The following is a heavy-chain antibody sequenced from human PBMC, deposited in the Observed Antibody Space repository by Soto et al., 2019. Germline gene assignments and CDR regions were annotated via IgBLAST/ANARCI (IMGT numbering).Heavy chain of an antibody. CDR1: GGTFSSYA. CDR2: IIPIFGTA. Sequence: QVQLVQSGAEVKKPGSSVKVSCKASGGTFSSYAISWVRQAPGQGLEWMGGIIPIFGTANYAQKLQGRVTINADESTSTAYMELSSLRSEDTAVYYCARDKVYGGNSDYWGQGTLVTVSS. CDR3: ARDKVYGGNSDY. D-gene: IGHD4-17*01. V-gene: IGHV1-69*01. J-gene: IGHJ4*02.